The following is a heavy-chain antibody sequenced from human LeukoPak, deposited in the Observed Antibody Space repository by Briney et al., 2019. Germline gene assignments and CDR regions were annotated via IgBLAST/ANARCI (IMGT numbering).Heavy chain of an antibody. D-gene: IGHD6-19*01. V-gene: IGHV4-61*01. CDR3: ARVRDSSGWYGGDY. CDR1: GGSVSSGSYY. Sequence: SETLSLTCTVSGGSVSSGSYYWSWIRQPPGKGLEWIGYIYYSGSTNYNPSLKSRVTISVDTSKNQFPLKLSSVTAADTAVYYCARVRDSSGWYGGDYWGQGTLVTVSS. J-gene: IGHJ4*02. CDR2: IYYSGST.